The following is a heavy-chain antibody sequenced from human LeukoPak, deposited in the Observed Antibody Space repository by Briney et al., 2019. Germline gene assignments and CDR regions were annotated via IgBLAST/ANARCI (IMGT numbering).Heavy chain of an antibody. CDR3: ARAPPTQLLWFGELLGHAFDI. J-gene: IGHJ3*02. V-gene: IGHV4-59*01. CDR2: IYYSGST. Sequence: SETLSLTCTVSGGSISSYYWSWIRQPPGKGLEWLGYIYYSGSTNYNPSLKSRVTISVDTSKNQFSLKLSSVTAADTAVYYCARAPPTQLLWFGELLGHAFDIWGQGTMVTVSS. D-gene: IGHD3-10*01. CDR1: GGSISSYY.